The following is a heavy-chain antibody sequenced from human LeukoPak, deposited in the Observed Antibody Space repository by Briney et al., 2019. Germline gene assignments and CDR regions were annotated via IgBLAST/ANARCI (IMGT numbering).Heavy chain of an antibody. V-gene: IGHV4-59*11. J-gene: IGHJ6*03. CDR2: IYYTGST. D-gene: IGHD3-3*01. CDR3: ARSSGSGYFSGYYMDV. CDR1: GDSISSHY. Sequence: SETLSLTCTVSGDSISSHYWSWIRQPPGKGLEWIGYIYYTGSTNYNPSLKSRVTISVDTSKNQFSLRLSSVTAADTAVYYCARSSGSGYFSGYYMDVWGKGTTVTVSS.